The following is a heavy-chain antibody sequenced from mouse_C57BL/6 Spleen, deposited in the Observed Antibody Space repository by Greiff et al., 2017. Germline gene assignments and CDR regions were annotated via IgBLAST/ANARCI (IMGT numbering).Heavy chain of an antibody. J-gene: IGHJ4*01. D-gene: IGHD1-1*01. Sequence: VQLQESGAELVKPGASVKMSCKASGYTFTSYWITWVKQRPGQGLEWIGDIYPGSGSTNYNEKFKSKATRTVDTSSSTAYMQLSSLTFEDSAVYYCARPIYYYGSSYVNYAMDYWGQGTSVTVSS. CDR2: IYPGSGST. CDR3: ARPIYYYGSSYVNYAMDY. V-gene: IGHV1-55*01. CDR1: GYTFTSYW.